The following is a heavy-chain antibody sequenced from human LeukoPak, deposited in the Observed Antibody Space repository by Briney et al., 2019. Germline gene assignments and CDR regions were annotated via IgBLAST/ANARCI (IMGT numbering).Heavy chain of an antibody. V-gene: IGHV3-30*03. J-gene: IGHJ4*02. D-gene: IGHD3-22*01. CDR1: GFTFSSYE. CDR2: ISYDGSNK. CDR3: ARDYYDSSGYYPWGY. Sequence: GGSLRLSCAASGFTFSSYEMNWVRQAPGKGLEWVAVISYDGSNKYYADSVKGRFTISRDNSKNTLYLQMNSLRAEDTAVYYCARDYYDSSGYYPWGYWGQGTLVTVSS.